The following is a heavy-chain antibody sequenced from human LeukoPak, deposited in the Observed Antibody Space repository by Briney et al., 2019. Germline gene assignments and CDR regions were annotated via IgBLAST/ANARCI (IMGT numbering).Heavy chain of an antibody. CDR1: GYTFTSYG. CDR3: ARADIVVVVAATSDFDY. CDR2: ISAYNGST. J-gene: IGHJ4*02. Sequence: EASVKVSCKASGYTFTSYGISWVRQAPGQGLEWMGWISAYNGSTNYAQKLQGRVTMTTDTSTSTAYMELRSLRSDDTAVYYCARADIVVVVAATSDFDYWGQGTLVTVSS. D-gene: IGHD2-15*01. V-gene: IGHV1-18*01.